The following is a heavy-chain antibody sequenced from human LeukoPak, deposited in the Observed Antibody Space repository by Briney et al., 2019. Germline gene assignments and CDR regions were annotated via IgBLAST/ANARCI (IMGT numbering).Heavy chain of an antibody. V-gene: IGHV3-23*01. CDR3: AKDISPTYYYDSSGYYPYYFDY. J-gene: IGHJ4*02. CDR2: ISGSGGST. Sequence: PGGSLRLSCEASGFTFSSYAMSWVRQAPGKGLEWVSAISGSGGSTYYADSVKGRFTISRDNSKNTLYLQMNSLRAEDTAVYYCAKDISPTYYYDSSGYYPYYFDYWGQGTLVTVSS. D-gene: IGHD3-22*01. CDR1: GFTFSSYA.